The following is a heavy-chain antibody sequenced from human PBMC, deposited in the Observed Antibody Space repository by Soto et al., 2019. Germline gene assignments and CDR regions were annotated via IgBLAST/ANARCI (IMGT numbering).Heavy chain of an antibody. CDR2: ISDSGTKT. CDR1: GFSITDYA. V-gene: IGHV3-23*01. CDR3: AKDGIRKDDY. Sequence: GGSLRLSCSASGFSITDYAMSWVRQAPGKGLEWVSSISDSGTKTFYGDSVKGRFAISRDTSKNTVYMQMNNLRAEDTALYYCAKDGIRKDDYWGQGTVVTVFS. J-gene: IGHJ4*02.